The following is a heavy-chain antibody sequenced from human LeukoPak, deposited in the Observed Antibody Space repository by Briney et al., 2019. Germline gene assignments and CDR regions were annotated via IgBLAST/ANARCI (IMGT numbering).Heavy chain of an antibody. CDR2: IYYSGST. D-gene: IGHD4-23*01. J-gene: IGHJ4*02. CDR1: GGSISSYY. CDR3: ARAPTVVTPYYFDY. Sequence: SETLTLTCTVSGGSISSYYWSWIRQPPGKGLEWIGYIYYSGSTNYNPSLKSRVTISVDTSKNQFSLKLSSVTAADTAVYYCARAPTVVTPYYFDYWGQGTLVTVSS. V-gene: IGHV4-59*01.